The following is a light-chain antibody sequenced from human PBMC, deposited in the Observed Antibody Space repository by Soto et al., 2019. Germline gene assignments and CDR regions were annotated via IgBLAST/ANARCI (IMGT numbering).Light chain of an antibody. V-gene: IGKV1-9*01. CDR2: PAS. J-gene: IGKJ1*01. CDR3: QQLNSYPRT. Sequence: RLTRPQSFRPPSVEDRVTTIARAGQGLSRNLVCFQQSPGKAPKLLIYPASTLQSGVPSRFSGSGSGTEFTLTISSLQPEDFATYYCQQLNSYPRTFGQGTKVEIK. CDR1: QGLSRN.